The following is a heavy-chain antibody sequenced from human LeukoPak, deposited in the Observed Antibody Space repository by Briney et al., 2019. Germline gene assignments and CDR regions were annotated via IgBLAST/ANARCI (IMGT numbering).Heavy chain of an antibody. CDR2: IYHSGST. CDR3: ARDTRGDKLTGIHGFDM. D-gene: IGHD1-20*01. Sequence: PSETLSLTCTVSGYSISSGYYWGWIRQPPGKGLEWIGSIYHSGSTYYNPSLKSRVTISVDTSKNQFSLKLKSVTAADTAVYYCARDTRGDKLTGIHGFDMWGQGSMVTVSS. CDR1: GYSISSGYY. V-gene: IGHV4-38-2*02. J-gene: IGHJ3*02.